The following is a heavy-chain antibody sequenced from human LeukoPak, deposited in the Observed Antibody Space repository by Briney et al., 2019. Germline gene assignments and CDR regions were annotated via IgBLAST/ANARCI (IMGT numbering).Heavy chain of an antibody. CDR1: GGSISSYY. J-gene: IGHJ4*02. D-gene: IGHD6-19*01. CDR3: ARSPRNSSGWFDY. V-gene: IGHV4-59*01. Sequence: SETLSLTCTVSGGSISSYYWSWIRQPPGKGLEWIGYIYYSGSTDYNPSLKSRVTISVDTSKNQFSLKLSSVTAADTAVYYCARSPRNSSGWFDYWGQGTLVTVSS. CDR2: IYYSGST.